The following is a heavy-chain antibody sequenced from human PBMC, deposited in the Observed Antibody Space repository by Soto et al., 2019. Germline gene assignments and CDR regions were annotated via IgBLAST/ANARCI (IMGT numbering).Heavy chain of an antibody. D-gene: IGHD6-19*01. CDR3: ARRRYSSGWYGDI. J-gene: IGHJ3*02. Sequence: SETLSLTCAVYGGSFSGYYWSWIRQPPGKGQEWIGEINHSGSTNYNPSLKSRDTISVDTSKNQFSLKLSSVTAADTAVYYCARRRYSSGWYGDIWGKGTMVTVSS. V-gene: IGHV4-34*01. CDR1: GGSFSGYY. CDR2: INHSGST.